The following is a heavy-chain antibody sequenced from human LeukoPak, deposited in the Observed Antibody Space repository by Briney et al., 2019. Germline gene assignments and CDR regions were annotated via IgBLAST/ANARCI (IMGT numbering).Heavy chain of an antibody. V-gene: IGHV3-30-3*01. D-gene: IGHD3-10*01. CDR1: GFTFRNYV. J-gene: IGHJ4*02. CDR2: TSSDLNVK. Sequence: GGSLRLSCAASGFTFRNYVIHWVRQAPGKGLEWVAVTSSDLNVKLYADSVKGRFTISRDNSRSTLYLQMNSLRPDDTAIYYCAREGYYGSGSPPSLYFDYWGQGTLVTVSS. CDR3: AREGYYGSGSPPSLYFDY.